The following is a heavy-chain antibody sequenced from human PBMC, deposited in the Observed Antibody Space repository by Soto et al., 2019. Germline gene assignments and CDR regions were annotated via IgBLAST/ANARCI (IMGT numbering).Heavy chain of an antibody. J-gene: IGHJ6*02. D-gene: IGHD6-25*01. CDR3: ARQVSSAWPPCLYDMDV. Sequence: QVQLQESGPGLVKPSETLSLTCTVSGGSISSYFWSWIRQPQGPGLEWIGHIHYSGSTNYNPSLKGQVTSSVDTSKNHASLKLISVTAADTAMYFCARQVSSAWPPCLYDMDVWCQGATGTVSS. CDR1: GGSISSYF. CDR2: IHYSGST. V-gene: IGHV4-59*08.